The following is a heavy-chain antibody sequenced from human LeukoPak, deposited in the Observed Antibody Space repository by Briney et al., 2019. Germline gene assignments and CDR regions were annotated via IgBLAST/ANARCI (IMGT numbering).Heavy chain of an antibody. D-gene: IGHD3-22*01. CDR3: ARATGPLNYYDSSGYWSSNYYYYGMDV. CDR1: GFTVSSNY. J-gene: IGHJ6*02. Sequence: PGGSLRLSCAASGFTVSSNYMSWVRQAPGKGLEWVSVIYSGGSTYYADSVKGRFTISRDNSKNTLYLQMNSLRAEDTAVYYCARATGPLNYYDSSGYWSSNYYYYGMDVLGQGTTVNVSS. CDR2: IYSGGST. V-gene: IGHV3-66*02.